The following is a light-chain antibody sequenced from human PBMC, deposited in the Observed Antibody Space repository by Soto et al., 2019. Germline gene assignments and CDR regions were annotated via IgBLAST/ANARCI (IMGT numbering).Light chain of an antibody. CDR2: APS. CDR1: QGISSH. V-gene: IGKV1-9*01. CDR3: QHLQWYPQT. Sequence: DIQLTQSPSFLSASVGDRVTITCRASQGISSHLAWYHQKPGQAPKLLIYAPSTLHSGVPSRFSGSGSRAAFTLTISSLDAEEFANYDYQHLQWYPQTFGGGAKVEMK. J-gene: IGKJ4*01.